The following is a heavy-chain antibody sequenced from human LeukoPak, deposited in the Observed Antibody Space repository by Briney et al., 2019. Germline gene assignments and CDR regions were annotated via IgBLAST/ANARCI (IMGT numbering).Heavy chain of an antibody. D-gene: IGHD1-26*01. V-gene: IGHV1-2*06. J-gene: IGHJ4*02. CDR3: ARSLSGSYFPHPGY. Sequence: GASVKVSCKASGYTFTGYYMHWVRQAPGQGLEWMGRINPNSGGTNHAQKFQGRVTMTRDTSISTAYMELSRLRSGDTAVYYCARSLSGSYFPHPGYWGQGTLVTVSS. CDR2: INPNSGGT. CDR1: GYTFTGYY.